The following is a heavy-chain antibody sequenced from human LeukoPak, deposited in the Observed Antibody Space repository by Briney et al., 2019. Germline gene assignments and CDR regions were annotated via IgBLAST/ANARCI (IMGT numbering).Heavy chain of an antibody. CDR1: GGSFSVYY. CDR2: INHSGST. D-gene: IGHD6-13*01. V-gene: IGHV4-34*01. J-gene: IGHJ4*02. CDR3: ARGSSWYLY. Sequence: SETLSLTCADYGGSFSVYYWSWIRQPPGKGLEWIGEINHSGSTNYNPSLKSRVTISVDTSKNQFSLKLSPVTAADTAVYYCARGSSWYLYWGQGTLVTVSS.